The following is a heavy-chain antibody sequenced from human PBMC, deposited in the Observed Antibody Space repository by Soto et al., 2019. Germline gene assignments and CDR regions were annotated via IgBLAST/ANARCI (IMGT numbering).Heavy chain of an antibody. CDR2: IYYSGST. V-gene: IGHV4-31*03. J-gene: IGHJ6*02. Sequence: PSETLSLTCTVSGGSISSGGYYWSWIRQHPGKGLEWIGYIYYSGSTYYNPSLKSRVTISVDTSKNQFSLKLSSVTAADTAVYYCARDKCISTSCYVAYYYGMDVWGQGTTVTVSS. CDR3: ARDKCISTSCYVAYYYGMDV. CDR1: GGSISSGGYY. D-gene: IGHD2-2*01.